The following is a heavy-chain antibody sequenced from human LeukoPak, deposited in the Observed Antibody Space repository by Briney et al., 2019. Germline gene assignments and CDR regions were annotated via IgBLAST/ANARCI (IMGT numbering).Heavy chain of an antibody. CDR3: ARDGRKVITSGWYYFDC. D-gene: IGHD6-19*01. CDR1: GFTVSSKY. CDR2: IYSGGST. Sequence: SGRSRRLSWAASGFTVSSKYISWVRQAQGKGLEWVSVIYSGGSTYYADSVKGRFTISRDNSKNTLYLQMNNLRAEDTAVYYCARDGRKVITSGWYYFDCWGQGTLVTVSS. V-gene: IGHV3-53*01. J-gene: IGHJ4*02.